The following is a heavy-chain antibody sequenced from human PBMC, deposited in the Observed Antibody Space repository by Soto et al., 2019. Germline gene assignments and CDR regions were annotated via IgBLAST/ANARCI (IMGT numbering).Heavy chain of an antibody. CDR3: ARVPIIGGGGYYYSMDV. J-gene: IGHJ6*03. V-gene: IGHV1-8*01. CDR1: GYTFTSYD. CDR2: MNPNSGNT. Sequence: ASVKVSCKASGYTFTSYDINWVRQATGQGLEWMGWMNPNSGNTGYAQKFQGRVTMTRNTSISTAYMELSSLRSEDTAVYYCARVPIIGGGGYYYSMDVWGKGTRDTFSS. D-gene: IGHD3-10*01.